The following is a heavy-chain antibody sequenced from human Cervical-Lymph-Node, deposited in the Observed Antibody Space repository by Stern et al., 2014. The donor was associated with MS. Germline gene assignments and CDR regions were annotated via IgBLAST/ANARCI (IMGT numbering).Heavy chain of an antibody. CDR2: ISTYNGNS. V-gene: IGHV1-18*01. Sequence: VQLVQSGAEVKKPGASVKVSCKASGYTFTSYGISWVRQAPGQWLAWMGCISTYNGNSKYAHKLQGRVTMTTDTSTSTGYMELRSLRSDDTAVYYCARGLLGSENAIDIWGQGTMVTVSS. CDR3: ARGLLGSENAIDI. CDR1: GYTFTSYG. D-gene: IGHD2-15*01. J-gene: IGHJ3*02.